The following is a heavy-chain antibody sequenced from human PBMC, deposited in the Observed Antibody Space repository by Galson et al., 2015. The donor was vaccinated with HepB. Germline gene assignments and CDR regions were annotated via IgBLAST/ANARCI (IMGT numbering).Heavy chain of an antibody. Sequence: TLRLSCAASGSTFSTNSMNWVRQGPGKGLEWVSSISSSSRYIHYADSVKGRFTISRDNAKNSLYLQMNSLRAEDTAVYYCAREHLGESDAFDIWGQGTVVTVSS. V-gene: IGHV3-21*01. J-gene: IGHJ3*02. D-gene: IGHD3-16*01. CDR3: AREHLGESDAFDI. CDR1: GSTFSTNS. CDR2: ISSSSRYI.